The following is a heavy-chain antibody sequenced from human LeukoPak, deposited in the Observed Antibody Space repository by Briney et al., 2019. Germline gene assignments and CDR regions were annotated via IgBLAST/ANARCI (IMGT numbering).Heavy chain of an antibody. CDR3: ARDDPIVVVPAAMARDYYYYGMDV. CDR1: GFTFSSYS. D-gene: IGHD2-2*01. Sequence: GGSLRLSCAASGFTFSSYSMNWVRQAPGKGLEWVANIKQDGSEKYYVDSVKGRFTISRDNAKNSLYLQMNSLRAEDTAVYYCARDDPIVVVPAAMARDYYYYGMDVWGQGTTVTVSS. V-gene: IGHV3-7*01. J-gene: IGHJ6*02. CDR2: IKQDGSEK.